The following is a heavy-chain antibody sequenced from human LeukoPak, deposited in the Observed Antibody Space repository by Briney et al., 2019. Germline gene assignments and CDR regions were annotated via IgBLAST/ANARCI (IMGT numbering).Heavy chain of an antibody. J-gene: IGHJ4*02. CDR3: ASQFTYYDILTGYYPPYDY. D-gene: IGHD3-9*01. V-gene: IGHV3-21*01. CDR2: ISSSSSYI. CDR1: GFTFSSHS. Sequence: GESLRLSCAASGFTFSSHSMNWVRQAPGKGLEWVSSISSSSSYIYYADSVKGRFTISRDNAKNSLYLQMNSLRAEDTAVYYCASQFTYYDILTGYYPPYDYWGQGTLVTVSS.